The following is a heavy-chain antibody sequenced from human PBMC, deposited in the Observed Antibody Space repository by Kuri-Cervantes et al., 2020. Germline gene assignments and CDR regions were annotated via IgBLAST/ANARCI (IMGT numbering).Heavy chain of an antibody. CDR1: GYSFTSGYY. V-gene: IGHV4-38-2*01. CDR2: INHSGNT. J-gene: IGHJ3*02. D-gene: IGHD2-2*01. CDR3: ARQMVLRKTVVVPAVRRAFDI. Sequence: SETLSLTCAVSGYSFTSGYYWGWIRQPPGKGLEWIGEINHSGNTNYNPSLKSRVTISLDTSKNQFSLKLSSVTAADTAVYYCARQMVLRKTVVVPAVRRAFDIWGQGTMVTVSS.